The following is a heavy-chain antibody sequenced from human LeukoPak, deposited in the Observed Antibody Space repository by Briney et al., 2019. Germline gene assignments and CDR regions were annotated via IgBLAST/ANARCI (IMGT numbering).Heavy chain of an antibody. CDR2: INHSGST. CDR1: GGFFSVYY. V-gene: IGHV4-34*01. D-gene: IGHD3-10*01. Sequence: SETLSLTCAVYGGFFSVYYWSWIRQPPGKGLEWIGEINHSGSTNYNPSRKSRVTISVDTSKNQFSLKLSSVTAADTAVYYCARGRGYYYYYYMDVWGKGTTVTVSS. J-gene: IGHJ6*03. CDR3: ARGRGYYYYYYMDV.